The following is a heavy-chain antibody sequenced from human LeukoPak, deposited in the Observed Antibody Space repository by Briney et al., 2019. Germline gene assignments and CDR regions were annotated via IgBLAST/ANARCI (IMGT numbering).Heavy chain of an antibody. CDR1: GFTFSSYS. V-gene: IGHV3-21*01. J-gene: IGHJ2*01. CDR3: AREGDDSSGYYTNYWYFDL. Sequence: GGSLRLSCAASGFTFSSYSMNWVRQAPGKGLEWVSFISSSSSYIYYADSVKGRFTISRDNAKNSLYLQMDSLRAEDTAVYYCAREGDDSSGYYTNYWYFDLWGRGTLVTVSS. D-gene: IGHD3-22*01. CDR2: ISSSSSYI.